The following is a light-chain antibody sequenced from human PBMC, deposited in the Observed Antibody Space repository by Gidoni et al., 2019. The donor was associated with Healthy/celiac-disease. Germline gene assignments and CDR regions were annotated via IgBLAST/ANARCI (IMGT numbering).Light chain of an antibody. CDR3: QSADSSGTWV. CDR2: KDS. J-gene: IGLJ3*02. CDR1: ALPKQY. Sequence: SYEMTQPPSVAVSPGQTARITFSGDALPKQYAYWYQQKPGQAPVLVIYKDSERPSATPERFSASSSGTTVTLTISGAQAEDEADYYCQSADSSGTWVFGGGTKLTVL. V-gene: IGLV3-25*03.